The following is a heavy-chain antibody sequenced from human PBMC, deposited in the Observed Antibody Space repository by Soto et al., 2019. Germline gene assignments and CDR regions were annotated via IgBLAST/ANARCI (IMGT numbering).Heavy chain of an antibody. V-gene: IGHV4-59*08. CDR2: VSYTGRT. D-gene: IGHD3-3*02. Sequence: SETLSLTCTVSGASVISNRWHWIRQPPGKGLEWIGYVSYTGRTNYNPSLEGRVAMSLDTSKNQFSLILNSVTAADTAVYFCARIHVWTGYPADFWGQGTLVTVSS. CDR1: GASVISNR. CDR3: ARIHVWTGYPADF. J-gene: IGHJ4*02.